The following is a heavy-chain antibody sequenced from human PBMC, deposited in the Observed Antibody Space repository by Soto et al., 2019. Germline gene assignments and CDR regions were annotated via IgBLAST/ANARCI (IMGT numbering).Heavy chain of an antibody. D-gene: IGHD2-15*01. V-gene: IGHV3-30-3*01. Sequence: GGSLRLSCAASGFTFSIYAMHWFRQAPGKGLEWVAIISYDGSNKYYADSVKGRFTISRDNSKNTLYLQMNSLRAEDTAVYYCARSPDCSGGSCYSSWFDPWGQGTLVTVSS. CDR2: ISYDGSNK. CDR3: ARSPDCSGGSCYSSWFDP. J-gene: IGHJ5*02. CDR1: GFTFSIYA.